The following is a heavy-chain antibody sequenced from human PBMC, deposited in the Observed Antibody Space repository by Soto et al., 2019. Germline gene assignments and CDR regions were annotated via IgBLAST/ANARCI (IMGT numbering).Heavy chain of an antibody. V-gene: IGHV1-69*01. CDR3: ARDGADYYGSGSYYPFDY. CDR1: GGTFSSYA. Sequence: QVQLVQSGAEVKKPGSSVKVSCKASGGTFSSYAISWVRQAPGQGLEWMGGIIPIFGTANYAQKFQGRVTITADESTSTAYMELSSLRSEDTAVYYCARDGADYYGSGSYYPFDYWGQGTLVTVSS. J-gene: IGHJ4*02. D-gene: IGHD3-10*01. CDR2: IIPIFGTA.